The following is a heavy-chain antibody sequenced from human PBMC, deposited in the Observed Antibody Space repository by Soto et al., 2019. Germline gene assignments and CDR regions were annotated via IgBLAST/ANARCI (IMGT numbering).Heavy chain of an antibody. D-gene: IGHD2-21*02. CDR2: INPNSGGT. CDR3: TLSDCVGDRFSFDH. J-gene: IGHJ4*02. V-gene: IGHV1-2*04. Sequence: QVQLVQAGAEVKKPGASLKVSCRASGYTFTAYYIHWVRQAPGQGLEWMGWINPNSGGTNYAQKFQGWITMTRDTSISTAYMELSRLRSDDTAVYYCTLSDCVGDRFSFDHWGQGTLVTVSS. CDR1: GYTFTAYY.